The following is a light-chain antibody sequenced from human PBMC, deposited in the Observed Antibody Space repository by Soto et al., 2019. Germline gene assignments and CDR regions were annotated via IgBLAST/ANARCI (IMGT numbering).Light chain of an antibody. Sequence: EIVLTPSPATLSVSPGERATLSCRASQSVGNNLAWYQQKLGQAPRLXIYGASTRATGIPARFSGSGSGTEFTLTISSLQSEDFAVYYCQQYNNWPRTFGQGTKVDIK. J-gene: IGKJ1*01. CDR2: GAS. CDR1: QSVGNN. V-gene: IGKV3D-15*01. CDR3: QQYNNWPRT.